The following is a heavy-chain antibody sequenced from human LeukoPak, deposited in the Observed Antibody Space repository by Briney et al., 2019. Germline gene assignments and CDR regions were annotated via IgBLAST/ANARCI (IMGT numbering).Heavy chain of an antibody. CDR3: ARVKYGSGSYYNYRNNWFDP. CDR2: ISSGSSYT. D-gene: IGHD3-10*01. J-gene: IGHJ5*02. V-gene: IGHV3-11*05. Sequence: PGGSLRLSCAASGFTFSDYYMSWIRQAPGMGLEWVSYISSGSSYTNYADSVKGRFTISRDNAKNSLYLQMNSLRAEDTAVYYCARVKYGSGSYYNYRNNWFDPWGQGTLVTVSS. CDR1: GFTFSDYY.